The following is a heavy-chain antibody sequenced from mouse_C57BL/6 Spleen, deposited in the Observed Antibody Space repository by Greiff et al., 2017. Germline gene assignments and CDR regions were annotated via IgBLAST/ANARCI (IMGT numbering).Heavy chain of an antibody. Sequence: VQLQQPGAELVMPGASVKLSCKASGYTFTSYRMHWVKQRPGQGLEWIGEIDPSDSYTNYNQKFKGKSTLTVDKSSSTAYMQLSSLTSEDSAVYYCARRLFYDGYPYFDYWGQGTTLTVSS. J-gene: IGHJ2*01. D-gene: IGHD2-3*01. CDR3: ARRLFYDGYPYFDY. CDR1: GYTFTSYR. V-gene: IGHV1-69*01. CDR2: IDPSDSYT.